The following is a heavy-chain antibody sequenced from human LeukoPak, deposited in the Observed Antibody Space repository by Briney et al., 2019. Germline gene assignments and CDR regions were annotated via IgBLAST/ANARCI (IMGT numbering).Heavy chain of an antibody. V-gene: IGHV3-30*02. Sequence: GGSLRLSCAASGFTFSSYGMHWVRQAPGKGLEWVAFIRYDGSNKYYADSVKGRFTISRDNAKNTLYLQMNSLRAEDTAVYYCARGSYYYDSSGYILGYWGQGTLVTVSS. CDR1: GFTFSSYG. CDR3: ARGSYYYDSSGYILGY. D-gene: IGHD3-22*01. J-gene: IGHJ4*02. CDR2: IRYDGSNK.